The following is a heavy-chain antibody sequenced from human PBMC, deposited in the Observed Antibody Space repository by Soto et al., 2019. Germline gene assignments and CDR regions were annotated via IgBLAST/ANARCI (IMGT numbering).Heavy chain of an antibody. J-gene: IGHJ6*02. CDR1: GFTFSNAW. Sequence: EVQLVESGGGLVKPGGSLRLSCAASGFTFSNAWMSWVRQAPGKGLEWVGRIKSKTDGGTTDYAAPVKGRFTISRDDSKNTLYLQMNSLKTEDTAVYYCTLGTYSSSPRLAYYYGMDVWGQGTTVTVSS. CDR2: IKSKTDGGTT. CDR3: TLGTYSSSPRLAYYYGMDV. V-gene: IGHV3-15*01. D-gene: IGHD6-6*01.